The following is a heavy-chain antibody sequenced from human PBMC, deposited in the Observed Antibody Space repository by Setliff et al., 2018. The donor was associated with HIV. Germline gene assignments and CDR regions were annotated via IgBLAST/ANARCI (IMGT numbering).Heavy chain of an antibody. D-gene: IGHD3-3*01. CDR3: AREDMSHWSGFLYESSWFDT. V-gene: IGHV4-61*09. Sequence: NPSETLSLTCSVSGASITSGSFYWTWIRKPAGKGLEWIGHTYTNGRLNYNPSLQSRVAISMDTSRNQLSLRLSSVTAADTAVYFCAREDMSHWSGFLYESSWFDTWGRGILVTVSS. CDR2: TYTNGRL. J-gene: IGHJ5*02. CDR1: GASITSGSFY.